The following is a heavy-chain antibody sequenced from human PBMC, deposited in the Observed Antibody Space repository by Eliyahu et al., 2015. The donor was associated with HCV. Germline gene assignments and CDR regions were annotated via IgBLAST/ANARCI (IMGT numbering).Heavy chain of an antibody. D-gene: IGHD3-10*01. CDR1: GFNFDDYG. CDR2: VKWNGGST. CDR3: ARGDNYRSYQYSGMDV. J-gene: IGHJ6*02. Sequence: EVQLVESGGGVVRPGESLRLSCVVSGFNFDDYGLSWVRQXPGKGLGWVAGVKWNGGSTGYADSVKGRFTISRDNAKNSLHLQMNSLRAEDTALYYCARGDNYRSYQYSGMDVWGQGTTVTVSS. V-gene: IGHV3-20*04.